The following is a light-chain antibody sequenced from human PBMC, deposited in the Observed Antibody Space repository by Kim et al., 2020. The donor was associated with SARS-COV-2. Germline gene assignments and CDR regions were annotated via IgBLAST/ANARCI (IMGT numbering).Light chain of an antibody. CDR3: CSYTGGYTQVA. CDR2: DVS. Sequence: QSALTQPRPVSGSPGQSVTNSCTGTSSDVGGYNYVSWYQQYPGKAPKLMIYDVSKRPSGVPDRFSGSKSGNTASLTISGLQAEDEADYYCCSYTGGYTQVAFGGGTKVTVL. CDR1: SSDVGGYNY. J-gene: IGLJ2*01. V-gene: IGLV2-11*01.